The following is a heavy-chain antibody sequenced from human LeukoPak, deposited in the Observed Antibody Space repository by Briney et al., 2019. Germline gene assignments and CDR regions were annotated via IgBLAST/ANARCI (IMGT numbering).Heavy chain of an antibody. CDR3: AKDMFGLIGYRYYMDV. J-gene: IGHJ6*03. CDR2: IRYDGSNK. Sequence: GGSLRLSCAASRFTFSNYGMHWVRQPPGKGLEWVAFIRYDGSNKFYADSVEGRFTISRDNSRNTLYLQMNSLRAEDAAVYFCAKDMFGLIGYRYYMDVWGKGTTVTISS. D-gene: IGHD3-9*01. V-gene: IGHV3-30*02. CDR1: RFTFSNYG.